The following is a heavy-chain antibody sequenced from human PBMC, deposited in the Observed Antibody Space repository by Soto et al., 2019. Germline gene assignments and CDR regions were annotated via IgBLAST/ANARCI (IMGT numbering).Heavy chain of an antibody. CDR1: GGSISSGGYY. V-gene: IGHV4-31*03. J-gene: IGHJ4*02. D-gene: IGHD3-10*01. CDR3: ARGRYGSGSYYTHPFDY. CDR2: IYYSGST. Sequence: SETLSLTCTVSGGSISSGGYYWSWIRQHPGKGLEWIGYIYYSGSTYYNPSLKSRVTISVDTSKNQFSLKLSSVTAADTAVYYCARGRYGSGSYYTHPFDYWGQGTLVTVSS.